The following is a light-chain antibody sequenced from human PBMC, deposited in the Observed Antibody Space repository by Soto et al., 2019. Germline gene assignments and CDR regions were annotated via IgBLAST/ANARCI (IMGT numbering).Light chain of an antibody. J-gene: IGKJ3*01. CDR1: QSVSSSY. V-gene: IGKV3-20*01. CDR2: DAS. CDR3: QHYGTSAL. Sequence: EIVLTQSPGTLSLSPGERATLSCRASQSVSSSYLAWYQQKPGQAPRLLIYDASRATGIPDRFSGSGSGTDCTLTITRLQAEDFAVYCCQHYGTSALFGPGTKVDI.